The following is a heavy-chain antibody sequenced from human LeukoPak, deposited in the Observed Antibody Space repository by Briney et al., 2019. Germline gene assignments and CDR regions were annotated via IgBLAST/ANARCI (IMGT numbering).Heavy chain of an antibody. CDR1: GFTFSSYG. J-gene: IGHJ4*02. CDR2: IRYDGSNK. V-gene: IGHV3-30*02. CDR3: ARWTPYKTSFDY. D-gene: IGHD1-1*01. Sequence: GWSLRLSCAASGFTFSSYGMHWVRQAPGKGLEWVAFIRYDGSNKYYADSVKGRFTISRDNSKNTLYLQMNGLRAEDTAVYYCARWTPYKTSFDYWGQGTLVTVSS.